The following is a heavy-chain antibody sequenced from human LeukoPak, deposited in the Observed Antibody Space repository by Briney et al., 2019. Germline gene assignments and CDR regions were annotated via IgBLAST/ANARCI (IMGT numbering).Heavy chain of an antibody. V-gene: IGHV4-59*01. J-gene: IGHJ6*03. CDR2: IYYSGST. CDR3: ARDRSMDV. Sequence: SGTLSLPFPVSCGSIISYYWSWSRRPPGKGREWSGYIYYSGSTNYNPSLKSRVTISVDTSKNQFSLKLSSVTAADTAVYYCARDRSMDVWGKGTTVTVSS. CDR1: CGSIISYY.